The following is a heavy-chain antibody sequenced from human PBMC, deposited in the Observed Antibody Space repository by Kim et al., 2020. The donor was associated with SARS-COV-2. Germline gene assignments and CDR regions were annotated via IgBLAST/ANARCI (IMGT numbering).Heavy chain of an antibody. CDR1: GFTVSSNY. CDR3: ARDLSHSIAARPWEFGY. CDR2: IYSGGST. V-gene: IGHV3-66*01. Sequence: GGSLRLSCAASGFTVSSNYMSWVRQAPGKGLEWVSVIYSGGSTYYADSVKGRFTISRDNSKNTLYLQMNSLRAEDTAVYYCARDLSHSIAARPWEFGYWGQGTLVTVSS. D-gene: IGHD6-6*01. J-gene: IGHJ4*02.